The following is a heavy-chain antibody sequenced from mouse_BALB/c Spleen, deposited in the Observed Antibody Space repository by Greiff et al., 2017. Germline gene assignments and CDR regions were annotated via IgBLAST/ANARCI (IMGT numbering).Heavy chain of an antibody. V-gene: IGHV5-12-1*01. J-gene: IGHJ4*01. CDR3: ARHEDYAMDY. Sequence: EVNVVESGGGLVKPGGSLKLSCAASGFAFSSYDMSWVRQTPEKRLEWVAYISSGGGSTYYPDTVKGRFTISRDNAKNTLYLQMSSLKSEDTAMYYCARHEDYAMDYWGQGTSVTVSS. CDR1: GFAFSSYD. CDR2: ISSGGGST.